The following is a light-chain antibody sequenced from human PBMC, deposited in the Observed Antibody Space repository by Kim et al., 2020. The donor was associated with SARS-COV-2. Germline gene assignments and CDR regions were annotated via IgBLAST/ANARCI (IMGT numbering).Light chain of an antibody. J-gene: IGLJ3*02. Sequence: LVLTQSPSASASLGASVKLTCTLSGGHSNYAIAWHQQQPEKGPRYLMKINSDGSHTKGDGIPDRFSGSSSGAERYLTISSLQSEDEADYYCQTWDTGIRVFGGGTQLTVL. CDR2: INSDGSH. V-gene: IGLV4-69*01. CDR1: GGHSNYA. CDR3: QTWDTGIRV.